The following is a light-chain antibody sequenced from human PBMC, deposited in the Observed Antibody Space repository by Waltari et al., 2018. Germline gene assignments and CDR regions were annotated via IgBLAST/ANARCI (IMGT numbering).Light chain of an antibody. CDR3: AAWDGSLLAWL. CDR2: RND. CDR1: GSNIGNNL. J-gene: IGLJ3*02. Sequence: QSVLTQPHSVAATPGQRVTISCSVGGSNIGNNLLYRYQQLPGSAPILLIYRNDQRPSGVPDRFSGSKSGTSGSLAISGLRSEDEADYYCAAWDGSLLAWLFGGGTILTVL. V-gene: IGLV1-47*01.